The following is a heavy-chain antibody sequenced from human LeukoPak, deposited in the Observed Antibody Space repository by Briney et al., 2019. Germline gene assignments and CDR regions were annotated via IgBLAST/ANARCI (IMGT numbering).Heavy chain of an antibody. CDR1: GGTFSSYA. CDR3: ARDLGKPAPAPYGGNTWFDS. CDR2: IIPIFGTA. V-gene: IGHV1-69*13. D-gene: IGHD4-23*01. J-gene: IGHJ5*01. Sequence: ASVKVSCKASGGTFSSYAISWVRQAPGQGLEWMGGIIPIFGTANYAQKFQGRVTITADESTSTAYMELSSLRSEDTAVYYCARDLGKPAPAPYGGNTWFDSWGQGTLVTVSS.